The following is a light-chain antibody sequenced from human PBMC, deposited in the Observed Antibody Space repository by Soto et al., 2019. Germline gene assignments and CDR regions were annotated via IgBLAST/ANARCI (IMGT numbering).Light chain of an antibody. CDR2: KAT. V-gene: IGKV1-5*03. J-gene: IGKJ2*01. Sequence: DIQMTQSPPTLSASVGDGVTITCRASQIIGSWLAWYQQKPGKAPKLLIYKATNLQSGVPSRFSGSGSGTDFSLTISSLQPEDSATYFCQQYNDFQYTFGPGTKLEI. CDR3: QQYNDFQYT. CDR1: QIIGSW.